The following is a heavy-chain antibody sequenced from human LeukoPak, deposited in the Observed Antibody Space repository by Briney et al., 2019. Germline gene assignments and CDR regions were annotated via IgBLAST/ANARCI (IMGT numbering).Heavy chain of an antibody. J-gene: IGHJ6*02. V-gene: IGHV1-46*01. CDR3: ARDGVAVAGNYYYGMDV. D-gene: IGHD6-19*01. CDR2: INPSGGST. CDR1: GYTFTSYY. Sequence: ASVKVSCKASGYTFTSYYMHWVRQAPGQGLEWMGIINPSGGSTTYAHKFQGRVTMTRDTSTSTVYMELSSLRSEDTAVYYCARDGVAVAGNYYYGMDVWGQGTTVTVSS.